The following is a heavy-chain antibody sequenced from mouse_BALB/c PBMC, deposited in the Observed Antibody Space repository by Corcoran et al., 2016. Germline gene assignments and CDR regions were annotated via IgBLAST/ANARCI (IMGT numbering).Heavy chain of an antibody. D-gene: IGHD1-2*01. J-gene: IGHJ1*01. Sequence: QIQLVQSGPELKKPGETVKISCKASGYTFTNYGMNWVKQAPGKGLKWMGWINTYTGEPTYADDFKGRFAFSLETSASTAYLQINNLKNEDTATYFCARRITTAYWYFDVWGAGTTVTVSS. CDR3: ARRITTAYWYFDV. V-gene: IGHV9-3-1*01. CDR1: GYTFTNYG. CDR2: INTYTGEP.